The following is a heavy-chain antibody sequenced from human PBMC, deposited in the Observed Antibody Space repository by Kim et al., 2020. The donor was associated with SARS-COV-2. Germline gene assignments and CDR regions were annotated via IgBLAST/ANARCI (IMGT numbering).Heavy chain of an antibody. Sequence: GGSLRLSCAASGFTFGSYSMNWVRQAPGKGLEWVSSISSSSSYIYYADSVKGRFTISRDNAKNSLYLQMNSLRAEDTAVYYCARALRLAGAGMGGAFDIWGQGTMVTVSS. CDR2: ISSSSSYI. J-gene: IGHJ3*02. CDR3: ARALRLAGAGMGGAFDI. D-gene: IGHD6-19*01. CDR1: GFTFGSYS. V-gene: IGHV3-21*01.